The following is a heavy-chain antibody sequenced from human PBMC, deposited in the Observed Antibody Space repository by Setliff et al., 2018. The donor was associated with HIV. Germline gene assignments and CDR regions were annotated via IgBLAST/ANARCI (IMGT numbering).Heavy chain of an antibody. CDR2: ISIGSGGAI. CDR3: ARDNLYYNLYDGSPVYGMDV. J-gene: IGHJ6*02. CDR1: GFTVSSNY. D-gene: IGHD3-3*01. Sequence: PGGSLRLSCAASGFTVSSNYMSWVRQAPGKGLEWVSSISIGSGGAIDYADSVQGRFTISRDNSKNPLYLQMNGLKVEDTGVYYCARDNLYYNLYDGSPVYGMDVWGQGTTVTVSS. V-gene: IGHV3-21*01.